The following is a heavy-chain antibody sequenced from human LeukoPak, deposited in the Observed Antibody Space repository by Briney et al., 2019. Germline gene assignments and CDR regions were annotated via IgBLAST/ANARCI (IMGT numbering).Heavy chain of an antibody. CDR3: ARTTKKNNWFDP. Sequence: ASVKVSCKASGYTFTSYYMHWVRQATGQGLEWMGWMNPNSGNTGYAQKFQGRVTITRNTSISTAYMELSSLRSEDTAVYYCARTTKKNNWFDPWGQGTLVTVSS. D-gene: IGHD1-1*01. J-gene: IGHJ5*02. CDR2: MNPNSGNT. V-gene: IGHV1-8*03. CDR1: GYTFTSYY.